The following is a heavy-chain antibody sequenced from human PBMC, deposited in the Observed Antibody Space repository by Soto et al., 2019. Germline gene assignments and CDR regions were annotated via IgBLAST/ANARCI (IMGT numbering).Heavy chain of an antibody. CDR1: GYTFTSYG. CDR2: ISAYNGNT. V-gene: IGHV1-18*01. Sequence: ASVKVSCKASGYTFTSYGISWVRQAPGQGLEWMGWISAYNGNTNYAQKLQGRVTMTTDTSTSTAYMELRSLRSDDTAVYYCARGSYSSSWYLGPGDYWGLGTLVTVSS. D-gene: IGHD6-13*01. CDR3: ARGSYSSSWYLGPGDY. J-gene: IGHJ4*02.